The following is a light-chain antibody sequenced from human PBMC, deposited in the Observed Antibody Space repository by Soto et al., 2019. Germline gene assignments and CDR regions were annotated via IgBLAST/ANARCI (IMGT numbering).Light chain of an antibody. CDR3: QQYGISPWT. J-gene: IGKJ1*01. Sequence: EIVLTQSPGTLSLSPGERATLSCRASQSVINSYLAWYQHKAGQAPRLLIYGASSRATGIPDKFSGSGSGTDFTLTISRLAPEDFAVYYCQQYGISPWTFGQGTKVEIK. CDR2: GAS. CDR1: QSVINSY. V-gene: IGKV3-20*01.